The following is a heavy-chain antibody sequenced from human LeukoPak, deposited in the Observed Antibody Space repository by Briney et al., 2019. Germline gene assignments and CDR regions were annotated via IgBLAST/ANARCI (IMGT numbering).Heavy chain of an antibody. Sequence: GASVKVSCKASGYTFTGYYMHWVRQAPGQGLEWMGWINPNSGGTNYAQKFQGWVTMTRDTSISTAYMELSRLRSDDTAVYYCARSIYYGSGSYYHFDYWGQGTLVTVSS. CDR1: GYTFTGYY. D-gene: IGHD3-10*01. CDR2: INPNSGGT. J-gene: IGHJ4*02. V-gene: IGHV1-2*04. CDR3: ARSIYYGSGSYYHFDY.